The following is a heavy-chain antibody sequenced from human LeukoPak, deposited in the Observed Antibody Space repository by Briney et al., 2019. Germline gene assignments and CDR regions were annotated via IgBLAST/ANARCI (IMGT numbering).Heavy chain of an antibody. CDR1: GFTFSSYG. CDR3: AARTRDSSGYYRPFDY. Sequence: GGSLRLSCAASGFTFSSYGMSWVRQAPGKGLEWVSGISGSGGSTYYADSVKGRFTISRDNSKNTLYLQMNSLRVEDTAVYYCAARTRDSSGYYRPFDYWGQGTLVTVSS. V-gene: IGHV3-23*01. J-gene: IGHJ4*02. D-gene: IGHD3-22*01. CDR2: ISGSGGST.